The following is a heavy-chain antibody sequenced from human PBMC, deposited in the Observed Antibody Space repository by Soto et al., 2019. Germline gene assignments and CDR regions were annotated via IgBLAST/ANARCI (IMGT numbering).Heavy chain of an antibody. CDR1: GFTYSGSA. CDR3: TTQEIVGATGY. V-gene: IGHV3-73*02. D-gene: IGHD1-26*01. Sequence: EVELVESGGGLVQPGGSLKLSCAASGFTYSGSAMHWVRQASGKGLEWVGRIRSKANSYATAYAASVKGRFTISRDDSKNTAYLQMNSLNSEDTAVYYCTTQEIVGATGYWGQGTQVTVSS. CDR2: IRSKANSYAT. J-gene: IGHJ4*02.